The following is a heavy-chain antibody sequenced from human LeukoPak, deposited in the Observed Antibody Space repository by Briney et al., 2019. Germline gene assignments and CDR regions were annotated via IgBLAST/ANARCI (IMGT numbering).Heavy chain of an antibody. D-gene: IGHD3-10*01. CDR3: AAGSGSYYPDYYGMDV. CDR2: ISYDVSNK. J-gene: IGHJ6*02. V-gene: IGHV3-30-3*01. CDR1: GFTFSSYA. Sequence: GGSLRLSCAASGFTFSSYAMHWVRQAAGKGLEWAAVISYDVSNKYYADSVKGRFTISRGNSTNTLYLQMNSLRAEDTAVSYCAAGSGSYYPDYYGMDVWGQGTTVTVSS.